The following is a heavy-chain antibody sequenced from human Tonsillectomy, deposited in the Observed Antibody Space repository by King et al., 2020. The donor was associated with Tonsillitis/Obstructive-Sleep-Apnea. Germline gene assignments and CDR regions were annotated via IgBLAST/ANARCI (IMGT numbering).Heavy chain of an antibody. D-gene: IGHD5-18*01. V-gene: IGHV4-34*01. CDR2: INHSGST. CDR1: GGSFSGYY. J-gene: IGHJ6*03. CDR3: ARMPMVKGGYYYYMDV. Sequence: VQLQQWDAGLLKPSETLSLTCAVSGGSFSGYYWSWIRQPPGKGLEWIGEINHSGSTNYNPSLKSRVTISVDTSKNQFSLKLSSVTAADTAVYYCARMPMVKGGYYYYMDVWGKGTTVTVSS.